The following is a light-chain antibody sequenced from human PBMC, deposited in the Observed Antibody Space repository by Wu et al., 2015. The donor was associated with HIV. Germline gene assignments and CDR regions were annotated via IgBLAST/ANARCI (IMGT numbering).Light chain of an antibody. CDR1: QSVSSSY. Sequence: ELVLTQSPGTLSLSPGERVTLSCRASQSVSSSYLAWYQQKPGQAPRLLIYGASSRATGIPDRFRGSGSGTDFTLTVNRLEPEDFAVYYCQQYGSSPYSFGQGTKLKIK. J-gene: IGKJ2*03. CDR3: QQYGSSPYS. CDR2: GAS. V-gene: IGKV3-20*01.